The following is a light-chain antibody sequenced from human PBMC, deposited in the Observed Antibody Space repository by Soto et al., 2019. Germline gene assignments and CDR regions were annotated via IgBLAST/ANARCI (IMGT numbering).Light chain of an antibody. CDR3: SSHAGINNVV. Sequence: QSVLTQPPSASGSPGQSVIISCTGTSSDVGGYNYVSWYQQHPGKAPRLMVYEVTKRPSGVPARFSGSKSGNTASLTVSGLQAEDEAHYYCSSHAGINNVVFGGGTKLTVL. V-gene: IGLV2-8*01. CDR2: EVT. J-gene: IGLJ3*02. CDR1: SSDVGGYNY.